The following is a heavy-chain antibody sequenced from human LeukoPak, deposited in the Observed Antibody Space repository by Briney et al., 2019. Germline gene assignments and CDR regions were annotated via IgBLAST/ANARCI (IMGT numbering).Heavy chain of an antibody. CDR2: IYHSGST. J-gene: IGHJ4*02. Sequence: KPSETLSLTCAVSGYSISSGYYWGWIRQPPGKGLEWIGSIYHSGSTDYNPSLKSRVTISVDTSKNQFSLKLSSVTAADTAVYYCARQPEPYGSGSFFDYWGQGTLVTVSS. CDR3: ARQPEPYGSGSFFDY. CDR1: GYSISSGYY. D-gene: IGHD3-10*01. V-gene: IGHV4-38-2*01.